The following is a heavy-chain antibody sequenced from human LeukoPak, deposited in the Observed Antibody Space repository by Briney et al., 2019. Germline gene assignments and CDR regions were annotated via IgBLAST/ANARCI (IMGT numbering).Heavy chain of an antibody. Sequence: SETLSPTCTVSGGSISSYYWSWIRQPPGKGLEWIGYIYYSGSTNYNPSLKSRVTISVDTSKNQFSLKLSSVTAADTAVYYCARAYYCGGDCYHFDYWGQGTLVTVSS. CDR2: IYYSGST. CDR3: ARAYYCGGDCYHFDY. V-gene: IGHV4-59*01. J-gene: IGHJ4*02. CDR1: GGSISSYY. D-gene: IGHD2-21*02.